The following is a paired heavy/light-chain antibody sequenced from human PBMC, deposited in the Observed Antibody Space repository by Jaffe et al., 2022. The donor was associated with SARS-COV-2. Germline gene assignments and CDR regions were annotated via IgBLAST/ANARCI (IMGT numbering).Light chain of an antibody. CDR1: SSDVGGYNY. Sequence: QSALTQPASVSESPGQSITISCTGTSSDVGGYNYVSWYQQHPGKAPKLMIYDVSNRPSGVSNRFSGSKSGNTASLTISGLRAEDEADYYCSSYTTSSTLVFGGGTKLTVL. J-gene: IGLJ2*01. V-gene: IGLV2-14*01. CDR2: DVS. CDR3: SSYTTSSTLV.
Heavy chain of an antibody. Sequence: QVQLQESGPGLVKPSQTLSLTCTVSGGSISSGDSYWSWIRQHPGKGLEWIGYIYYSGTTYYNPSLKSRVTILVDTSKNQFSLKLTSVTAADTAVYYCARDRNGYDYFDYWGQGTLVTVSS. J-gene: IGHJ4*02. CDR3: ARDRNGYDYFDY. CDR1: GGSISSGDSY. V-gene: IGHV4-31*03. CDR2: IYYSGTT. D-gene: IGHD5-12*01.